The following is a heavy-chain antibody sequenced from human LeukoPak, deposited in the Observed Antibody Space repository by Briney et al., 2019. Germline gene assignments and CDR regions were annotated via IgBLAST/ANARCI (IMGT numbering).Heavy chain of an antibody. CDR3: ARTTYYYDSSGYFDY. D-gene: IGHD3-22*01. CDR1: GFTVSSNY. CDR2: IYSGGST. V-gene: IGHV3-53*01. Sequence: GGSLRLSCAASGFTVSSNYMSWVRQAPGKGLEGVSAIYSGGSTYYADSVKGRFTISRDNSKNTLYLQMNSLRAEDTAVYYCARTTYYYDSSGYFDYWGQGTLVTVSS. J-gene: IGHJ4*02.